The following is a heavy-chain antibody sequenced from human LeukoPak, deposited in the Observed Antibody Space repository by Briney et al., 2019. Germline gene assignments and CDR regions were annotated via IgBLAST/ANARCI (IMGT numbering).Heavy chain of an antibody. Sequence: PGGSLRLSCAASGFTFTTYWMHWVRQAPGKGMVWVSRINNDGSSTSYADSVKGRFTISRDNAKNTLYLQMNSPRAEDTAVYSSAIHGRGSNFDYWGQGTLVTVSS. J-gene: IGHJ4*02. CDR2: INNDGSST. V-gene: IGHV3-74*01. CDR1: GFTFTTYW. CDR3: AIHGRGSNFDY. D-gene: IGHD3-10*01.